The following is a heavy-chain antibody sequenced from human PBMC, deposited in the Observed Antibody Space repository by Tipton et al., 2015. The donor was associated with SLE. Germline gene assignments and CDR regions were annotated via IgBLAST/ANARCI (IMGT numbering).Heavy chain of an antibody. Sequence: SLRLSCAASGFTFSNYEMTWIRQAPGKGLEWVSYISSSGSTRYYADSVKGRFTISRDNAKNSLYLQMNSLRAEDTALYYCGKGVAAGTAEGFVIWGQGTKVTVSS. D-gene: IGHD6-13*01. V-gene: IGHV3-48*03. J-gene: IGHJ3*02. CDR1: GFTFSNYE. CDR3: GKGVAAGTAEGFVI. CDR2: ISSSGSTR.